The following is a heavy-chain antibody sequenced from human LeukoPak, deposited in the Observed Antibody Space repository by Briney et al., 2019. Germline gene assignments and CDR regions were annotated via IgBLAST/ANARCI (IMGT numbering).Heavy chain of an antibody. V-gene: IGHV4-59*08. CDR2: IYYSGST. CDR1: GGSISSYY. D-gene: IGHD2-2*01. Sequence: SSETLSLTCTVSGGSISSYYWSWIRQPPGKGLEWIGYIYYSGSTNYNPSLKSRVTISVDTSKNQFSLKLSSVTAADTAVYYCARTGYCSSTSCPLLDWGQGTMVTVSS. CDR3: ARTGYCSSTSCPLLD. J-gene: IGHJ3*01.